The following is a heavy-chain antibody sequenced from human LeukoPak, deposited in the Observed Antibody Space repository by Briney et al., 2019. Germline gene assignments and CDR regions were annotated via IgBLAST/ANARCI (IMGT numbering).Heavy chain of an antibody. CDR2: INHSGST. J-gene: IGHJ4*02. D-gene: IGHD7-27*01. CDR3: ARVQELGIGEKYFDY. Sequence: SETLSLTCAVYGGSFSGYYWSWIRQPPGKGLEWIGEINHSGSTNYNPSLKSRVTISVDTSKNQFSLKLSSVTAADTAVYYCARVQELGIGEKYFDYWGQGTLVTVSS. CDR1: GGSFSGYY. V-gene: IGHV4-34*01.